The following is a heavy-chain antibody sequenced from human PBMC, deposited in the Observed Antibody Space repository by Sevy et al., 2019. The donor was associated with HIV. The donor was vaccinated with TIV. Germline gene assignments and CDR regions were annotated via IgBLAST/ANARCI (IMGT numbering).Heavy chain of an antibody. CDR3: ARDQTAARKGLDY. J-gene: IGHJ4*02. Sequence: ASVKVSCKASGYTFTNYALHWVRQAPGQSLEWMGWINVGNGNTRYSQKFQDRLTITRGTSASTAYMELNSLTSEDTAVYYCARDQTAARKGLDYWGQGTLVTVSS. D-gene: IGHD2-15*01. CDR1: GYTFTNYA. CDR2: INVGNGNT. V-gene: IGHV1-3*01.